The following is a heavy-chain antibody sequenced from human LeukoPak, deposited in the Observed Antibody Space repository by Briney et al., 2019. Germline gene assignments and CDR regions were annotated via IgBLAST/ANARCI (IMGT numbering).Heavy chain of an antibody. CDR1: GGSFSGYY. Sequence: SETLSLTCAVYGGSFSGYYWSWIRQPPGKGLEWFGENNRSGSTNYNPSLKSRVTISVDTSKNQFSLKLSSVTAADTAVYYCARLARAVASFDYWGQGTLVTVSS. J-gene: IGHJ4*02. V-gene: IGHV4-34*01. CDR2: NNRSGST. D-gene: IGHD6-19*01. CDR3: ARLARAVASFDY.